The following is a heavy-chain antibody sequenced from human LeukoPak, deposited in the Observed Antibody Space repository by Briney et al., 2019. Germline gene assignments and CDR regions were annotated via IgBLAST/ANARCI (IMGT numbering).Heavy chain of an antibody. CDR1: GGSISSYY. V-gene: IGHV4-39*01. D-gene: IGHD5/OR15-5a*01. Sequence: PSETLSLTCTVSGGSISSYYWGWIRQPPGKGLEWIGSIYYSGSTYYNPSLKSRVTISVDTSKNQFSLKLSSVTAADTAVYYCARPIWSSTYYFDYWGQGTLVTVS. CDR3: ARPIWSSTYYFDY. J-gene: IGHJ4*02. CDR2: IYYSGST.